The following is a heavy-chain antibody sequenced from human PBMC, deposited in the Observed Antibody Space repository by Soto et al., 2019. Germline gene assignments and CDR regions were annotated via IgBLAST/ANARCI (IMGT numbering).Heavy chain of an antibody. V-gene: IGHV3-21*01. J-gene: IGHJ4*02. CDR3: AREYQGDDFWSGSVDY. D-gene: IGHD3-3*01. Sequence: EVQLVESGGGLVKPGGSLRLSCAASGFTFSSYSMNWVRQAPGKGLEWVSSISSSSSYIYYADSVKGRFTISRDNAKNSLYLQMNSLRAEDTAVYYCAREYQGDDFWSGSVDYWGQGTLVTVSS. CDR2: ISSSSSYI. CDR1: GFTFSSYS.